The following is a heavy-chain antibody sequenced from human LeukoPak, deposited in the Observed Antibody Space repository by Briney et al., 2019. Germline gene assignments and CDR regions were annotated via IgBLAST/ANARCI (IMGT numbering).Heavy chain of an antibody. J-gene: IGHJ4*02. CDR2: IIPIFGTA. V-gene: IGHV1-69*13. CDR1: GGTFSSYA. Sequence: SAKVSCKASGGTFSSYAISWVRQAPGQGLEWMGGIIPIFGTANYAQKFQGRVTITADESTSTAYMELSSLRSEDTAVYYCARYAYGNNYFDYWGQGTLVTVSS. D-gene: IGHD4-11*01. CDR3: ARYAYGNNYFDY.